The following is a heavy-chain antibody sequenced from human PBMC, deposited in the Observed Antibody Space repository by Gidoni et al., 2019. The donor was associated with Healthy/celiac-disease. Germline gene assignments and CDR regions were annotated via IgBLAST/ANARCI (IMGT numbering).Heavy chain of an antibody. D-gene: IGHD2-2*01. CDR2: IIPIFGTA. Sequence: SCQASGGTFSSYAISWVRQAPGQGLEWMGGIIPIFGTANYAQKFQGRVTITADKSTSTAYMELSSLRSEDTAVYYCARGSYTNQLLWTYFDYWGQGTLVTVSS. J-gene: IGHJ4*02. CDR1: GGTFSSYA. V-gene: IGHV1-69*06. CDR3: ARGSYTNQLLWTYFDY.